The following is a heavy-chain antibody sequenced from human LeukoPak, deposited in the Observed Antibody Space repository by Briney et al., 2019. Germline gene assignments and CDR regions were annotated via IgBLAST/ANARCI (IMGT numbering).Heavy chain of an antibody. CDR3: ARGRTAVAGPGAFDI. CDR2: IYYSGSP. CDR1: GGSISSYY. Sequence: SETLSLTCTVSGGSISSYYWSWIRQPPGKGLEWIGYIYYSGSPNYNPSLKSRVTISVDTSKNQFSLKLSSVTAADTAVYYCARGRTAVAGPGAFDIWGQGTMVTVSS. D-gene: IGHD6-19*01. J-gene: IGHJ3*02. V-gene: IGHV4-59*01.